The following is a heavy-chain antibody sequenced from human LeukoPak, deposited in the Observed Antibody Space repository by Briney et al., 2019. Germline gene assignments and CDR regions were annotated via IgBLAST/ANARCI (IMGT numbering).Heavy chain of an antibody. D-gene: IGHD5-24*01. CDR1: GGSFSGYY. CDR3: ARRAKRGPSDY. Sequence: SETLSLTCAVYGGSFSGYYWSWIRQPPGKGLEWIGEINHSGSTNYNPSLKSRVTISVDTSKNQFSLELSSVTAADTAVYHCARRAKRGPSDYWGQGTLVTVSS. V-gene: IGHV4-34*01. J-gene: IGHJ4*02. CDR2: INHSGST.